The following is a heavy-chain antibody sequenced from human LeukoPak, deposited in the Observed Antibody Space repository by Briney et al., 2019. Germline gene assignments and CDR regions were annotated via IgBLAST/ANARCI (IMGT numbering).Heavy chain of an antibody. Sequence: ASVKVSCKASGGTFSSYAISWVRQAPGQGLEWMGGIIPIFGTANYAQKFQGRVTITADESTGTAYMELSSLRSEDTAVYYCAGSATYYFDYWGQGTLVTVSS. D-gene: IGHD2-15*01. CDR1: GGTFSSYA. V-gene: IGHV1-69*13. J-gene: IGHJ4*02. CDR2: IIPIFGTA. CDR3: AGSATYYFDY.